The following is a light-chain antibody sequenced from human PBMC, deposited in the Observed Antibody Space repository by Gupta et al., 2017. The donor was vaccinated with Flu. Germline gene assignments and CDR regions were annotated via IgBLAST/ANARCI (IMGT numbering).Light chain of an antibody. CDR2: AAS. V-gene: IGKV1-39*01. CDR3: QQSYAVPLT. J-gene: IGKJ3*01. CDR1: QTISRY. Sequence: DIQMTQSSSSPSASVGDRVTITCRASQTISRYLNWYQQRPGKAPNLLIYAASTLQSGVPSRFSGSGSGTDFPLTSSSLQPEDCAIYYCQQSYAVPLTCGPGTTVALK.